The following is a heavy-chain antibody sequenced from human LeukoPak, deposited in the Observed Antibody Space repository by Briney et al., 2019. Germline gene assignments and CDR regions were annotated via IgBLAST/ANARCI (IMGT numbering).Heavy chain of an antibody. CDR1: GGSFSGYY. D-gene: IGHD3-22*01. J-gene: IGHJ4*02. V-gene: IGHV4-34*01. CDR2: INHSGST. CDR3: ARATYYYDSSGYYQLTHFDY. Sequence: SETLSLTCAVYGGSFSGYYWSWIRQPPGKGLEWIGEINHSGSTNYNPSLKSRVTISVDTSKSQFSLKLSSVTAADTAVYYCARATYYYDSSGYYQLTHFDYWGQGTLVTVSS.